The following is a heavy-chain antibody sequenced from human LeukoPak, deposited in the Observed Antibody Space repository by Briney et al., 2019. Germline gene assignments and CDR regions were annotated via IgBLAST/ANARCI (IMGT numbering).Heavy chain of an antibody. J-gene: IGHJ4*02. CDR3: VTYYFDSSGPKKNY. CDR1: GGSFSGYY. CDR2: INHSGST. V-gene: IGHV4-34*01. Sequence: SETLSLTCAVYGGSFSGYYWSWIRKPPGKGLEWIGEINHSGSTNYNPSLKSRVTISVDTSKKQFSLKLSSVTAADTAVYHCVTYYFDSSGPKKNYWGQGTLVTVSS. D-gene: IGHD3-22*01.